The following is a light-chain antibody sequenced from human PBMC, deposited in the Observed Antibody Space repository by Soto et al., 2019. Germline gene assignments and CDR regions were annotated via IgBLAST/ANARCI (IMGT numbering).Light chain of an antibody. CDR2: EVS. CDR1: SSDVGGYDS. CDR3: SSYTSSSSYV. Sequence: QSALTQPASVSGSPGQSITISCTGTSSDVGGYDSVSWYQHHPGKAPKLMIYEVSNRPSGVSNRFSGSKSGNTASLTISGLQAEDEADYYCSSYTSSSSYVLGTGTKLTVL. V-gene: IGLV2-14*01. J-gene: IGLJ1*01.